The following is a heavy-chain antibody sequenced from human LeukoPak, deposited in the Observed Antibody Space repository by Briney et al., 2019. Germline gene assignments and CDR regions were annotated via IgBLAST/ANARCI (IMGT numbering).Heavy chain of an antibody. CDR1: GGSISSSSYY. J-gene: IGHJ6*03. Sequence: SETLSLTCTVSGGSISSSSYYWGWIRQPPGKGLEWIGSIYYSGSTYYNPSLKSRVTISVDTSKNQFSLKLSSVTAADTAVYYCARRGKNGDYYYYYMDVWGNGTTVTISS. CDR3: ARRGKNGDYYYYYMDV. CDR2: IYYSGST. D-gene: IGHD4-17*01. V-gene: IGHV4-39*01.